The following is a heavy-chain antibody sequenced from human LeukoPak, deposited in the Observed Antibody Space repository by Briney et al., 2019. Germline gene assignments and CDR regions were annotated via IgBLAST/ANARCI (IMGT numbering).Heavy chain of an antibody. Sequence: GGSLRLSCAASGFTFSSYAMSWVRQAPGRGLEWVSGISGSGGSTYYADSLKGRFTVSRDNSKNTLYLQMSSLRAEDTAVYYCAKEGYNWNDPFDYWGQGTLVTVSS. V-gene: IGHV3-23*01. CDR2: ISGSGGST. J-gene: IGHJ4*02. D-gene: IGHD1-1*01. CDR3: AKEGYNWNDPFDY. CDR1: GFTFSSYA.